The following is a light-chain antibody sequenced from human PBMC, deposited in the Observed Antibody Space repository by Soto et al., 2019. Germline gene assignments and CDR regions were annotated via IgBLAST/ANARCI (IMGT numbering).Light chain of an antibody. CDR2: GAS. CDR3: QQYSRTFWT. Sequence: EIVLTQSPGTLSLSPGERTTLSCRASQSISSSYLAWYQQKPGQAPRLLVYGASSRATGIPDRFSGSGSGTDFTLTISRLEPEDVALYYCQQYSRTFWTLCQGTKVDIK. CDR1: QSISSSY. J-gene: IGKJ1*01. V-gene: IGKV3-20*01.